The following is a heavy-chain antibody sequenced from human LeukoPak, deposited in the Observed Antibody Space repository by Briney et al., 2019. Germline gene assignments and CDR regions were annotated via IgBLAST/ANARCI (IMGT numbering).Heavy chain of an antibody. CDR2: ISYGGSNK. CDR3: AKDVGMIGYCSGGSCYAIDY. D-gene: IGHD2-15*01. J-gene: IGHJ4*02. V-gene: IGHV3-30*18. CDR1: GFTFSSYG. Sequence: GGSLRLSCAPSGFTFSSYGMYWVRQAPGKGLEWVAVISYGGSNKFYADSVKGRFTIYRDNSKNTLYLQMNSLRAEDTAVYYCAKDVGMIGYCSGGSCYAIDYWGQGTLVTVSS.